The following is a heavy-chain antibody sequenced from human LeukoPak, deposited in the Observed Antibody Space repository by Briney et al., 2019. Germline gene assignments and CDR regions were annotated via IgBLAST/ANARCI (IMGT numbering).Heavy chain of an antibody. J-gene: IGHJ4*02. CDR3: ARASGSSSWYLNH. CDR1: GFTFSNE. Sequence: GGSLRLSCAASGFTFSNEMNWVRQAPGKGLEWVSYISSSGSTIYYADSVKGRFTISRDNAKNSPYLQMNSLRAEDTAVYYCARASGSSSWYLNHWGQGTLVTVSS. V-gene: IGHV3-48*03. D-gene: IGHD6-13*01. CDR2: ISSSGSTI.